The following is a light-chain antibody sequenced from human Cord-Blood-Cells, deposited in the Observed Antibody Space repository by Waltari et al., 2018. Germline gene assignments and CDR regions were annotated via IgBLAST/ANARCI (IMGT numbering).Light chain of an antibody. CDR2: GAS. J-gene: IGKJ1*01. CDR3: QQYGSSPPGGT. CDR1: QSVSSSY. Sequence: EIVLTQSPGTLSLSPGERDTLSCRASQSVSSSYLAWYQQKPGQAPRLLIYGASSRATGIPDRFSGSGSGTDFTLTISRLEPEDFAVYYCQQYGSSPPGGTFGQGTKVEIK. V-gene: IGKV3-20*01.